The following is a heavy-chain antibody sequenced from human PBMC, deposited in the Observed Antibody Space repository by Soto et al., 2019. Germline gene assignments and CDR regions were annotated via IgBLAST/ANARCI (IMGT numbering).Heavy chain of an antibody. D-gene: IGHD4-17*01. CDR3: ARVGGDDFGDSGGFDY. V-gene: IGHV1-2*02. CDR1: GYTFTGYY. J-gene: IGHJ4*02. Sequence: ASVKVSCKASGYTFTGYYMHWVRQAPGQGLEWMGWINPNSGGTNYAQKFQGRVTMTGDTSTSTVYMELSSLRSEDTAVYYCARVGGDDFGDSGGFDYWGQGTLVTVSS. CDR2: INPNSGGT.